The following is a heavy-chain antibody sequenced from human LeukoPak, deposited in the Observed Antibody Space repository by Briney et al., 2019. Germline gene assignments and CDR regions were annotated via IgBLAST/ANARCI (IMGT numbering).Heavy chain of an antibody. V-gene: IGHV3-13*01. D-gene: IGHD3-10*01. J-gene: IGHJ4*02. CDR3: AREGSYSGIVY. CDR2: IGTAGDT. CDR1: GFTFSSYD. Sequence: GGSLRLSCAASGFTFSSYDMHWVRQATGKGLEWVSAIGTAGDTYYPGSVKGRFTISRENAKNSLYLQMNSLRAGDTAVYYCAREGSYSGIVYWGQGTLVTVSS.